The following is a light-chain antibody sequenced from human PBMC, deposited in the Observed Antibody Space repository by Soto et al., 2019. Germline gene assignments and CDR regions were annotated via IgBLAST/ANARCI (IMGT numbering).Light chain of an antibody. CDR2: YDD. J-gene: IGLJ2*01. CDR1: RSNIGNNA. Sequence: QPVLTQPPSVSEAPRQRVTISCSGSRSNIGNNAVNWYQQLPGKAPKLLIYYDDLLPSGVSDRFSGYKSGTSASLAVSGLQSEDAADYYCAVWDDNLNGVVFGGGTKLTVL. V-gene: IGLV1-36*01. CDR3: AVWDDNLNGVV.